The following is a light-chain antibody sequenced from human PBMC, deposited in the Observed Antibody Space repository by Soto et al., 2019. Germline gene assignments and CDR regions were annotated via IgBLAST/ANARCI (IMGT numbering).Light chain of an antibody. CDR3: QQRTGS. Sequence: EIVLTQSPGTLSLSPGERATLSCRASQSVSNNYLAWYQQKPGQAPRLLIYGASNRATGIPDRFNGSGSGTDFTLTISSLEPADFGVYYCQQRTGSFGGGTKVDIK. J-gene: IGKJ4*01. CDR1: QSVSNNY. V-gene: IGKV3D-20*02. CDR2: GAS.